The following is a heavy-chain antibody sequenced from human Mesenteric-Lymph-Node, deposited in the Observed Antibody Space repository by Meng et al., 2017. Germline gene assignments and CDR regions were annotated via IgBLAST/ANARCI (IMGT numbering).Heavy chain of an antibody. Sequence: SETLSLTCTISGDSISSNNYYWSWIRQPAGKGLEWIGRIYRSGDTRYNPSLKSRITISVDTSKNQFSLRLSSVIAADTAVYYCARGAAVANDYWGHGTLVTVSS. V-gene: IGHV4-61*02. CDR1: GDSISSNNYY. J-gene: IGHJ4*01. CDR2: IYRSGDT. CDR3: ARGAAVANDY. D-gene: IGHD6-19*01.